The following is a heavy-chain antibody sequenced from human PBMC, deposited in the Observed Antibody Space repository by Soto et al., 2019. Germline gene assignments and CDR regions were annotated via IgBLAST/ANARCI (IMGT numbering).Heavy chain of an antibody. J-gene: IGHJ4*02. CDR3: ARDGGTYFDY. CDR2: LDHDGTNT. CDR1: GFNFSTYW. Sequence: EVQLVESGGGLVQPGGSLRLSCAASGFNFSTYWMHWVRQAPGKGLVWVSRLDHDGTNTRYADSVKGRFTVSRDNGKNTVYLQMDCLRAEDTAVYYCARDGGTYFDYWGQGTLVTVSS. D-gene: IGHD3-16*01. V-gene: IGHV3-74*01.